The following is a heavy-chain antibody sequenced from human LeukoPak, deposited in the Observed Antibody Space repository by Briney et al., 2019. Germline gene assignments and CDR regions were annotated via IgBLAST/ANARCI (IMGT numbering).Heavy chain of an antibody. J-gene: IGHJ6*02. CDR3: ARAEGTGYSSGWTLYGMDV. CDR2: IYYSGST. Sequence: RPSETLSLTGTVSGGSISSGDYYWSWIRQPPGKGLEWIGYIYYSGSTYYNPSLKSRVTISVDTSKNQFSLKLSSVTAADTAVYYCARAEGTGYSSGWTLYGMDVWGQGTTVTVSS. D-gene: IGHD6-19*01. V-gene: IGHV4-30-4*01. CDR1: GGSISSGDYY.